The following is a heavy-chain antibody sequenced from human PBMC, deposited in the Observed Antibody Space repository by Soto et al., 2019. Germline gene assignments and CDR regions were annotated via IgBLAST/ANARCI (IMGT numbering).Heavy chain of an antibody. D-gene: IGHD7-27*01. J-gene: IGHJ3*02. CDR2: IYYSGST. Sequence: PSETLSLTCTGSGGSISSSYWSWIRQPPGNGLEWIGYIYYSGSTNYNPSLKSRVTISVDTSKNQFSLKLSSVTAADTAVYYCARLTGGDAFDIWGQGTMVT. CDR3: ARLTGGDAFDI. CDR1: GGSISSSY. V-gene: IGHV4-59*01.